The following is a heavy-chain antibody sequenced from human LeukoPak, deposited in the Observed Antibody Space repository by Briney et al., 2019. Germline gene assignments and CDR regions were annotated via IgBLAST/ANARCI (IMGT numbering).Heavy chain of an antibody. J-gene: IGHJ3*02. Sequence: GGSLRLSCAASGLTFSSYWMHWVRHAPGKGLEWVSSISSSSSYIYYADSVKGRFTISRDNAKNSLYLQMNSLRAEDTAVYYCARALPSPLYSGSYADAFDIWGQGTMVTVSS. D-gene: IGHD1-26*01. CDR2: ISSSSSYI. CDR3: ARALPSPLYSGSYADAFDI. CDR1: GLTFSSYW. V-gene: IGHV3-21*01.